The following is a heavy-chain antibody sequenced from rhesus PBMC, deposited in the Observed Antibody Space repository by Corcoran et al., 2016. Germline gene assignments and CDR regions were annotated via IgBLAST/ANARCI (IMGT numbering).Heavy chain of an antibody. CDR2: IHCSSGST. V-gene: IGHV4-147*01. Sequence: QVQLQESGPGLVKPSDTLSLTCAVSGYSISSNYWTWIRQPPGKGLKWIGYIHCSSGSTYYHPSLKSRVTISTDTSRNQFSLKLNSVTAADTAMYYCAKYGGTSYKNFDHWGQGVLVTVSS. J-gene: IGHJ4*01. CDR1: GYSISSNY. CDR3: AKYGGTSYKNFDH. D-gene: IGHD3-16*01.